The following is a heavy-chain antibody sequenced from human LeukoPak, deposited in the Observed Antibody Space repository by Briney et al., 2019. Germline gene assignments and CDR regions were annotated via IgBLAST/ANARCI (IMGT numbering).Heavy chain of an antibody. Sequence: ASVKVSCKVSGYTLTELSMHWVRQAPGKGLEWMGGLDPEEGEALYAQTFQGRVTMTEDTSTDTAYMELSSLRSGDTAVYYCASTRIPMLRGPFDPWGQGTLVTVSS. V-gene: IGHV1-24*01. CDR3: ASTRIPMLRGPFDP. CDR2: LDPEEGEA. D-gene: IGHD3-10*01. CDR1: GYTLTELS. J-gene: IGHJ5*02.